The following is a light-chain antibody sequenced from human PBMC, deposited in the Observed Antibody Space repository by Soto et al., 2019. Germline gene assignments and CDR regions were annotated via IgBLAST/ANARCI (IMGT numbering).Light chain of an antibody. Sequence: ALTQPASVSGSPGQSITISCTGTSSDVGGYNYVSWYQQHPGKAPKLMIYDASNRPSGVSNRFSGSKSDNTASLTISGLQAEDEADYYCSSYTSSSTRVFGGGTKLTVL. CDR1: SSDVGGYNY. CDR3: SSYTSSSTRV. V-gene: IGLV2-14*01. J-gene: IGLJ2*01. CDR2: DAS.